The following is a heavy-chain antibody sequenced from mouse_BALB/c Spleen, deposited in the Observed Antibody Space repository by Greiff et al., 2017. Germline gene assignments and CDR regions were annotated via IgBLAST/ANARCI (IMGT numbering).Heavy chain of an antibody. CDR2: IYPGDGDT. J-gene: IGHJ1*01. CDR1: GYAFSSYW. Sequence: QLQQSGAELVRPGSSVKISCKASGYAFSSYWMNWVKQRPGQGLEWIGQIYPGDGDTNYNGKFKGKATLTADKSSSTAYMQLSSLTSEDSAVYFCARTIPWYFDVWGAGTTVTVSS. V-gene: IGHV1-80*01. CDR3: ARTIPWYFDV.